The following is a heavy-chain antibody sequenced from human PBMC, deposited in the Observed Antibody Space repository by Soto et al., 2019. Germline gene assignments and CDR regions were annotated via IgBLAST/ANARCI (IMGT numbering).Heavy chain of an antibody. CDR1: GFIFNKYN. CDR3: ARGSALLWLRGRSGVDV. Sequence: QVQLVESGGGVVQPGRSQRLSCSASGFIFNKYNIHWVRQAPGKGLEWVTIISYDGNNKYYAASVKGRFTVSRDNSNTTVYLQMNSLRGDDTAIYYCARGSALLWLRGRSGVDVWGQGTTVTVSS. D-gene: IGHD5-18*01. J-gene: IGHJ6*02. CDR2: ISYDGNNK. V-gene: IGHV3-30-3*01.